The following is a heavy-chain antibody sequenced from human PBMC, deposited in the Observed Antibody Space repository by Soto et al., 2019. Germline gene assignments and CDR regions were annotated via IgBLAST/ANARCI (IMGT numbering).Heavy chain of an antibody. CDR2: ISYDGSNK. V-gene: IGHV3-30*18. J-gene: IGHJ4*02. CDR1: GFTFSSYG. D-gene: IGHD1-26*01. Sequence: QVQLVESGGGVVQPGRSLRLSCAASGFTFSSYGMHWVRQAPGKGLEWVAVISYDGSNKYYADCVKGRFTISRYNSKSTWYLQMNSLRAEDTAVYYCAKDGTWELLRYTFDYWGQGTLVTVSS. CDR3: AKDGTWELLRYTFDY.